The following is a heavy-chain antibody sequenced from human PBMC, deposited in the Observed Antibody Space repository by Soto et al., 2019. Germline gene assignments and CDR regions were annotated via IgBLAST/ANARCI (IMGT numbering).Heavy chain of an antibody. V-gene: IGHV3-23*01. Sequence: EVQLLESGGGLVQPGGSLRLSCAASGFSFSTYPMVWVRQAPGKRLEAISSISGSGDKTYYKDSVRGRFTISRDNTRNTLDLQMNSLRPEDTAVYYCAKILSTVTSYYYGMDAWGQGTTVTVSS. CDR1: GFSFSTYP. D-gene: IGHD4-17*01. CDR3: AKILSTVTSYYYGMDA. J-gene: IGHJ6*02. CDR2: ISGSGDKT.